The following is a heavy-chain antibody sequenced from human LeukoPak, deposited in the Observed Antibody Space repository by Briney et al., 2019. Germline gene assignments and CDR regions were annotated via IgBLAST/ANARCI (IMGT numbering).Heavy chain of an antibody. CDR3: AGGDPIAARPPAFDY. V-gene: IGHV3-66*01. D-gene: IGHD6-13*01. CDR2: IYSGGST. Sequence: GGSLRLSCAASGFTVSSNYMSWVRQAPGKGLEWVSAIYSGGSTYYADSVKGRFTISRDNSKNTLYLQMNSLRAEDTAVHYCAGGDPIAARPPAFDYWGQGTLVTVSS. J-gene: IGHJ4*02. CDR1: GFTVSSNY.